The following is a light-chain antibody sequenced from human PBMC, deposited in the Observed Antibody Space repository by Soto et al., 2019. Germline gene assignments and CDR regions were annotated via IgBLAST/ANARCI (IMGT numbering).Light chain of an antibody. CDR2: DAS. Sequence: DIQMTQSPSSLSASIGDRVTITCRASQGIDNFLAWFQQTPGKAPKSLIYDASSLHSGVPSRFSGSGSGTDFTLTISSLQPEDFATYYCHQYKTYPLTFGGGTKEEIK. CDR3: HQYKTYPLT. V-gene: IGKV1-16*01. CDR1: QGIDNF. J-gene: IGKJ4*01.